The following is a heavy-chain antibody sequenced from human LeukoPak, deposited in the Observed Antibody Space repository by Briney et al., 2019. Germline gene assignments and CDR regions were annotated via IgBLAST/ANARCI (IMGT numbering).Heavy chain of an antibody. D-gene: IGHD2-15*01. CDR3: ARDLSHCSGGSCYSAHLDY. CDR2: INTDMSST. V-gene: IGHV3-74*01. Sequence: PGGSLRLSCAASGFTFSDYWMHWVRQAPGKGLVWVSRINTDMSSTIYTDSVKGRFTISRDNAKNTLYLQMNSLRAEDTAVYYCARDLSHCSGGSCYSAHLDYWGLGTLVTVSS. CDR1: GFTFSDYW. J-gene: IGHJ4*02.